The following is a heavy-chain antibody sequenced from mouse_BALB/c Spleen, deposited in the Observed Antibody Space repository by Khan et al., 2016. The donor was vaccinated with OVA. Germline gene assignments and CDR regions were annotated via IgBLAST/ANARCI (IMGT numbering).Heavy chain of an antibody. CDR1: GFTFSDYG. Sequence: EVKVVESGGGLVQPGGSRKLSCAASGFTFSDYGLAWVRQAPGKGPEWVAFISSLAYSIYYADTVTGRFTISRENAKNTLYMEMSSLRSEDTAMYYCARSWAMDYWGQGTSVTVSS. V-gene: IGHV5-15*02. CDR3: ARSWAMDY. CDR2: ISSLAYSI. J-gene: IGHJ4*01.